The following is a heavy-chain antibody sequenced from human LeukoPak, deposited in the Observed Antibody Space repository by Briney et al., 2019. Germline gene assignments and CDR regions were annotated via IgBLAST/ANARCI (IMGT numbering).Heavy chain of an antibody. V-gene: IGHV4-59*01. CDR2: IYYSEST. CDR3: ARNVDTAMGDYFDY. CDR1: GGSISSYY. D-gene: IGHD5-18*01. J-gene: IGHJ4*02. Sequence: PSETLSLTCTVSGGSISSYYWSWIRQPPGKGRVWIGYIYYSESTNYNPSLKSRVTISVDTSKNQFSLKLSSVTAADTAVYYCARNVDTAMGDYFDYWGQGTLVTVSP.